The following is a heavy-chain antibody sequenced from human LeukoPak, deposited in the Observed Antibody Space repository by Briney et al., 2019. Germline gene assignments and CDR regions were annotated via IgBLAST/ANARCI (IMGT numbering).Heavy chain of an antibody. CDR2: INSNNGNT. V-gene: IGHV1-18*01. CDR1: GYSFTRNG. CDR3: AREGPDYGPAFDI. J-gene: IGHJ3*02. D-gene: IGHD4/OR15-4a*01. Sequence: GASAKVSCTASGYSFTRNGISWVRQPPGKELEWMGWINSNNGNTKYAQNLQGRVTMTTDTSTSTAYMELRSLRFDDTAVYYCAREGPDYGPAFDIWGQGTMVTVSS.